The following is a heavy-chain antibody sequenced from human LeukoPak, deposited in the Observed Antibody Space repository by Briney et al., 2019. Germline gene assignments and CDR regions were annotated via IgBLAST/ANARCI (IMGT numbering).Heavy chain of an antibody. J-gene: IGHJ4*02. CDR3: AREVTMVRGVIITRGGFDY. Sequence: GGSLRLSCAASGFTFSSYAMNWVRQAPGKGLEWVSYISSSGSTIYYADSVKGRFTISRDNAKNSLYLQMNSLRAEDTAVYYCAREVTMVRGVIITRGGFDYWGQGTLVTVSS. CDR1: GFTFSSYA. D-gene: IGHD3-10*01. V-gene: IGHV3-48*03. CDR2: ISSSGSTI.